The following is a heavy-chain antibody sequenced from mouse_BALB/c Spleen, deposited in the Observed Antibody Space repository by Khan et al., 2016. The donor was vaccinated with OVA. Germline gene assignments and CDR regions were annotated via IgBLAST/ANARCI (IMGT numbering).Heavy chain of an antibody. D-gene: IGHD1-3*01. CDR1: GYSFTSYL. J-gene: IGHJ3*01. V-gene: IGHV1-5*01. Sequence: VQLKQSGTVLARPGASVKMSCKASGYSFTSYLIHWVKQRPGQDLEWIGDIYPGNSDTTYNRKFKDKAKLTAGTSANTAYMELSSLTNEDSAVYYSARGGYSSFAFWGQGTLVTVSA. CDR3: ARGGYSSFAF. CDR2: IYPGNSDT.